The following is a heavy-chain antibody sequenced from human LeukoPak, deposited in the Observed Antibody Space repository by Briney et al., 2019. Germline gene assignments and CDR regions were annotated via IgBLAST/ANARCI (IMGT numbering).Heavy chain of an antibody. CDR2: INPSGGST. V-gene: IGHV1-46*01. Sequence: ASVKVSCKASGYTFTSYYMHWVRQAPGQGLEWMGIINPSGGSTSYAQKFQGRVTMTRDMSTSTVYMELSSLRSEDTAVYYCAREPDSSGWYEVMGYYYYMDVWGKGTTVTVSS. CDR1: GYTFTSYY. J-gene: IGHJ6*03. D-gene: IGHD6-19*01. CDR3: AREPDSSGWYEVMGYYYYMDV.